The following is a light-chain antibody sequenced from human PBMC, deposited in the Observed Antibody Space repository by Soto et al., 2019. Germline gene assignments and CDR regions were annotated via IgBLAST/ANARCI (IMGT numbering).Light chain of an antibody. J-gene: IGKJ1*01. CDR2: GAS. CDR1: QSVSSSY. Sequence: EIVLTQSPGTLSLSPGERATLSCRASQSVSSSYLAWYQQKPGQAPRLLIYGASSRATGIPDRFSGSGSGTDFTITISRLEPEDFVVYYCQQYGSSPPTFGQGTKVEIK. CDR3: QQYGSSPPT. V-gene: IGKV3-20*01.